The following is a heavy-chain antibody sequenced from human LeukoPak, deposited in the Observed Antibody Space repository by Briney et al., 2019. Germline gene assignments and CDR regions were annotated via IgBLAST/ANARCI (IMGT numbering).Heavy chain of an antibody. D-gene: IGHD5-12*01. J-gene: IGHJ4*02. CDR2: IYSGGST. Sequence: QPGGSLRLSCAASGFTVSSNYMSWVRQAPGKGLEWVSVIYSGGSTYYADSVKGRFTISRDNSKNTLYLQMNSLRAEDTAVYYCASIDIVATIWVYFDYWGQGTLVTVSS. V-gene: IGHV3-66*02. CDR1: GFTVSSNY. CDR3: ASIDIVATIWVYFDY.